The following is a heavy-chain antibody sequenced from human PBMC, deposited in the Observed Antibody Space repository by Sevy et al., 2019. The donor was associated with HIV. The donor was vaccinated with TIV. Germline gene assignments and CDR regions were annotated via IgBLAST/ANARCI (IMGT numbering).Heavy chain of an antibody. CDR1: GFMFSSYW. Sequence: GGSLRLSCVASGFMFSSYWMSWVRQAQGKGLEWVANIKQDGSEKYFVDSVKGRFTISRDNAKISLYLQMNSLRAEDTAVYCGAGEGRMGLGDAFDIWGQGTMVTVSS. J-gene: IGHJ3*02. D-gene: IGHD2-15*01. CDR3: AGEGRMGLGDAFDI. V-gene: IGHV3-7*01. CDR2: IKQDGSEK.